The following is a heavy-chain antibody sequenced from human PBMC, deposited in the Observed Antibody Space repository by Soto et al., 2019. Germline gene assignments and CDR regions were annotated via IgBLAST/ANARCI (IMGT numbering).Heavy chain of an antibody. Sequence: QVQLVESGGGVVQPGGSLRVSCAASGFGFSTFGMHWVRQAPGKGLEWVAVIWFDGNRKGYADSVKGRFTISRDNSKSTLYLQMNSLRVDDTATYYCARDAKGYDRPTHFDKWGQGTLVTVAS. CDR1: GFGFSTFG. CDR3: ARDAKGYDRPTHFDK. V-gene: IGHV3-33*01. D-gene: IGHD5-12*01. CDR2: IWFDGNRK. J-gene: IGHJ4*02.